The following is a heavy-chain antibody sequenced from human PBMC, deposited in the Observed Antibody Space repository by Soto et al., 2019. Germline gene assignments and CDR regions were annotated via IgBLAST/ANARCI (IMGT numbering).Heavy chain of an antibody. D-gene: IGHD2-8*01. CDR3: ARHVLRMGSFDY. V-gene: IGHV1-18*01. Sequence: ASVKVSCKASGYTFTGYGISWVRQAPGQGLEWMGWISAYNGDTKYAQKLQGRVTMTTDTSTGTAYMELRSLRSDDTAVYYCARHVLRMGSFDYWGQGTLVTVSS. J-gene: IGHJ4*02. CDR2: ISAYNGDT. CDR1: GYTFTGYG.